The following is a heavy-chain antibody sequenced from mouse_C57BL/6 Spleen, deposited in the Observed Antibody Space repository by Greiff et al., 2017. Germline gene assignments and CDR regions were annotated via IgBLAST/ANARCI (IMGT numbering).Heavy chain of an antibody. CDR2: IYPRSGNT. J-gene: IGHJ4*01. CDR3: ARSITTAYYAMDY. Sequence: VQLQQSGAELARPGASVKLSCKASGYTFTSYGISWVKQRTGQGLEWIGEIYPRSGNTYYNEKFKGKATLTADKSSSTAYMELRSLTSEDSAVYFCARSITTAYYAMDYWGQGTSVTVSS. V-gene: IGHV1-81*01. D-gene: IGHD1-2*01. CDR1: GYTFTSYG.